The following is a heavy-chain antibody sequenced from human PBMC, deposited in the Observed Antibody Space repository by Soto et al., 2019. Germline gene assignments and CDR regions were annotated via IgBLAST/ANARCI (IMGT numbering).Heavy chain of an antibody. Sequence: GGSLRISCAASGFTFRTYSINWVRQAPGKGLEWVADITTSSSFRFYADSVKGRFTISRDDAKNSLYLQMNSLRAEDTGVYYCARDLGVALATLTLDYWGPGTLVTVSS. J-gene: IGHJ4*02. CDR3: ARDLGVALATLTLDY. CDR2: ITTSSSFR. D-gene: IGHD2-15*01. V-gene: IGHV3-21*01. CDR1: GFTFRTYS.